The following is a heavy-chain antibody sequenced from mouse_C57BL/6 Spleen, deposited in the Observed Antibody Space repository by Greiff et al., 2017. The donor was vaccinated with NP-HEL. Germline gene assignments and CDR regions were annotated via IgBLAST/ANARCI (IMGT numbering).Heavy chain of an antibody. J-gene: IGHJ4*01. CDR1: GYTFTDYY. CDR3: AAYYYGSSFYYAMDY. Sequence: VQLKQSGPELVKPGASVKISCKASGYTFTDYYMNWVKQSHGKSLEWIGDINPNNGGTSYNQKFKGKATLTVDKSSSTAYMELRSLTSEDSAVYYCAAYYYGSSFYYAMDYWGQGTSVTVSS. V-gene: IGHV1-26*01. CDR2: INPNNGGT. D-gene: IGHD1-1*01.